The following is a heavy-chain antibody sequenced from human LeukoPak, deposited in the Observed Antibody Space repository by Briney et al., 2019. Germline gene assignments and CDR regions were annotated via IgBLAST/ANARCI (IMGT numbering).Heavy chain of an antibody. CDR3: ASFSSPGDY. Sequence: PGGSLRLSCAASGFTFSSDWMSRVRQPPGKGLEWIGEINHSGSTNYNPSLKSRVTISVDTSKNQFSLKLSSVTAADTAVYYCASFSSPGDYWGQGTLVTVSS. J-gene: IGHJ4*02. CDR1: GFTFSSDW. CDR2: INHSGST. D-gene: IGHD6-13*01. V-gene: IGHV4-34*01.